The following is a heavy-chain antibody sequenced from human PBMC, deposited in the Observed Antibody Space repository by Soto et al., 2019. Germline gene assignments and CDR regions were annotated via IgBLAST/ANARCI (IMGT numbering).Heavy chain of an antibody. CDR1: GFTFSDYY. CDR3: ASDRAAGARSYDYIWGSYRYWESQRVHWFDP. CDR2: ISSSGSTI. Sequence: QVQLVESGGGLVKPGGSLRLSCAASGFTFSDYYMSWIRQAPGKGLEWVSYISSSGSTIYYADSVKGRFTISRDNAKNSQYLQMNSRRAEDPAVYYCASDRAAGARSYDYIWGSYRYWESQRVHWFDPWGQGPLVTVSS. V-gene: IGHV3-11*01. J-gene: IGHJ5*02. D-gene: IGHD3-16*02.